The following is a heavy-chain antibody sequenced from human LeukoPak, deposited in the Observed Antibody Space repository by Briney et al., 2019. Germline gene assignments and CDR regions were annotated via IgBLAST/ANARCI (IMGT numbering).Heavy chain of an antibody. J-gene: IGHJ6*03. CDR3: ARLGPLYYYYYMDV. V-gene: IGHV4-38-2*01. Sequence: PSETLSRTSAVSGYAISSGYYWGRIRQPPGKGLEWIGSIYHSGSTYYNPFLKSRVTISVDTSKNQFSLKLSSVTSADTAVYYCARLGPLYYYYYMDVWGKGTTVSVSS. CDR2: IYHSGST. CDR1: GYAISSGYY.